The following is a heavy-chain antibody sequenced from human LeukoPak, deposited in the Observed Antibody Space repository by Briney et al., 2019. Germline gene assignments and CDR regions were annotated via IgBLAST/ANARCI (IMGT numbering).Heavy chain of an antibody. CDR2: NSSSGSTI. Sequence: PGGSLRLSCAASGFTFSDYYMSWIRQAPGKGLEWVSYNSSSGSTIYYADSVKGRFTISRDNAKNSLYLQMNSLRAEDTAVYYCARDVRGYSYGQRVYYFDYWGQGTLVTVSS. J-gene: IGHJ4*02. CDR1: GFTFSDYY. D-gene: IGHD5-18*01. V-gene: IGHV3-11*01. CDR3: ARDVRGYSYGQRVYYFDY.